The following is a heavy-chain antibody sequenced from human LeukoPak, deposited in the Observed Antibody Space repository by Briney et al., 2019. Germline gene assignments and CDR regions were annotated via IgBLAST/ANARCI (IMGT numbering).Heavy chain of an antibody. CDR3: ATPPQSGGDAFDI. Sequence: VSVKVSCKVSGYTLTELSMHWVRQAPGKGLEWMGGFDPEDGETIYAQKFQGRVTMTEDTSTDTAYMELSSLRSEDTAVYHCATPPQSGGDAFDIWGQGTMVTVSS. V-gene: IGHV1-24*01. J-gene: IGHJ3*02. CDR2: FDPEDGET. CDR1: GYTLTELS.